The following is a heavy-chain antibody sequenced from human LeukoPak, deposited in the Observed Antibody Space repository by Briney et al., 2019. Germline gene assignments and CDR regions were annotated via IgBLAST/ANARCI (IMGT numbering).Heavy chain of an antibody. V-gene: IGHV1-2*02. CDR3: AREGRKSVNDAFDM. J-gene: IGHJ3*02. D-gene: IGHD1-26*01. CDR1: GSTFTGHY. Sequence: ASVKLSCSAAGSTFTGHYIHRVRQAHAPGDEWRGWINPNSYATKYAQKFQGRVTITRDTSISTAYMELSRLTSDDTAVYYCAREGRKSVNDAFDMWGQGTRLTVSS. CDR2: INPNSYAT.